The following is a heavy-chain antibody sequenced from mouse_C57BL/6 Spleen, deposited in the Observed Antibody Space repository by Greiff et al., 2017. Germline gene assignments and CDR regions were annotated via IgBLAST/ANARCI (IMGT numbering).Heavy chain of an antibody. Sequence: EVMLVESGGGLVKPGGSLKLSCAASGFTFSSYAMSWVRQTPEKRLEWVATISDGGSYTYYPDNVKGRFTISRDNAKNNLYLQMSHLKSEDTAMYYCARAPTGNYFDYWGQGTTLTVSS. V-gene: IGHV5-4*03. D-gene: IGHD4-1*02. CDR2: ISDGGSYT. J-gene: IGHJ2*01. CDR1: GFTFSSYA. CDR3: ARAPTGNYFDY.